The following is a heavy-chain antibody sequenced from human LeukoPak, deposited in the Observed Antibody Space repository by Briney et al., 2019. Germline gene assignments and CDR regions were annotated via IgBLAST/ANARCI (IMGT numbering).Heavy chain of an antibody. CDR3: ARHFHIVVVTAINY. CDR2: IYYSGST. D-gene: IGHD2-21*02. V-gene: IGHV4-39*01. J-gene: IGHJ4*02. CDR1: GGSISSSSYY. Sequence: PSETLSLACTVSGGSISSSSYYWGWIRQPPGKGLEWIGSIYYSGSTYYNPSLKSRVTISVDTSKNQFSLKLSSVTAADTAVYYCARHFHIVVVTAINYWGQGTLVTVSS.